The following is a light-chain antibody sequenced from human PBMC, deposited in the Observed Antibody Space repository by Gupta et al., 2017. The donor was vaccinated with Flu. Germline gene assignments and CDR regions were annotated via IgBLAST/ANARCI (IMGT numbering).Light chain of an antibody. CDR2: KTS. V-gene: IGKV1-5*03. CDR1: QSISSL. Sequence: DIQMTQFPSTLSASVGDRVTITCRASQSISSLLAWEQQKPGKAHKIRIYKTSSLKSGITSRLRDSGSGTEFTLTRNSMQADDSDTYDSQFQITFGQGTKLEIK. J-gene: IGKJ2*01. CDR3: QFQIT.